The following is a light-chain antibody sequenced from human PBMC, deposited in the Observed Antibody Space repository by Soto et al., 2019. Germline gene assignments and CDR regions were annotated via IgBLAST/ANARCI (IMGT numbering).Light chain of an antibody. J-gene: IGKJ1*01. CDR1: QSVSNNY. CDR2: GAS. V-gene: IGKV3-20*01. Sequence: EIVLTQSPGTLSLSAGERATLSCRASQSVSNNYLAWYQQKPGQAPTVLIYGASSRASGVPDRFSGSGSGTDFPLTISRLEPEDFAVYYCQPYDTSPTFGQGTKVEIK. CDR3: QPYDTSPT.